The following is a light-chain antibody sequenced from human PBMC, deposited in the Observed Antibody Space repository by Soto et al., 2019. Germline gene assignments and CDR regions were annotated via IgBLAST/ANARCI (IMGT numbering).Light chain of an antibody. J-gene: IGLJ1*01. CDR1: SSNIGAGYD. V-gene: IGLV1-40*01. Sequence: VLTHPPSVSGAPGQRVTISCTGSSSNIGAGYDVHWYQQLPGTAPKLLIYANNIRPSGVPGRFSVSKSGTSASLAITGLQAEDEADYYCQSYDSSLSGYVFGTGTKVTVL. CDR2: ANN. CDR3: QSYDSSLSGYV.